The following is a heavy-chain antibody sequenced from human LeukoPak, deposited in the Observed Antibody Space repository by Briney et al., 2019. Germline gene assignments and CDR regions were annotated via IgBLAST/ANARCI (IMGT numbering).Heavy chain of an antibody. CDR2: LSGSGITT. D-gene: IGHD6-19*01. Sequence: SGGSLRLSCAASGFTFSNSAMSWVRQAPGKWLEWVSTLSGSGITTYYADSVKGRFTISRDNSKNTLYLQMNSLRAEDTAVYYCAKGIYSSGWSYFDYWGHGTLVTVSS. CDR1: GFTFSNSA. J-gene: IGHJ4*01. V-gene: IGHV3-23*01. CDR3: AKGIYSSGWSYFDY.